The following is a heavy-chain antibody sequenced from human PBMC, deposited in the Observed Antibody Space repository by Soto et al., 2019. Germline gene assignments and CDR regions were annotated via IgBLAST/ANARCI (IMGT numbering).Heavy chain of an antibody. CDR1: GGSISSGGYY. CDR2: IYYSGFT. D-gene: IGHD3-16*01. V-gene: IGHV4-31*03. Sequence: SETLSLTCTVSGGSISSGGYYWNWIRQHPGKGLEWIGYIYYSGFTLYNPSLKSRVTISVDTSKNQFSLKLISVTAADTAVYYSAIDFGGASGTSNYFDRWGQGPPVTVSS. J-gene: IGHJ4*02. CDR3: AIDFGGASGTSNYFDR.